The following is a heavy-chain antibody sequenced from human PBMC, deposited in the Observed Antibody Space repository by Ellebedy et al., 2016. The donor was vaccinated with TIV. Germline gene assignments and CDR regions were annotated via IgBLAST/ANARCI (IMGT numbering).Heavy chain of an antibody. CDR1: GFTVSSNY. D-gene: IGHD5-18*01. J-gene: IGHJ4*02. CDR2: IYSGGST. CDR3: ARDLNYSYGCI. Sequence: GESLKISCAASGFTVSSNYMSWVRQAPGKGLEWVSVIYSGGSTYYADSVKGRFTISRDNSKNTLYLQMNSLRAEDTAVYYCARDLNYSYGCIWGQGTLVTVSS. V-gene: IGHV3-53*05.